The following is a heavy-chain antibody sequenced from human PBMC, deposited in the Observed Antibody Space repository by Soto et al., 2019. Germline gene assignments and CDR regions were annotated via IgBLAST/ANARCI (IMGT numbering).Heavy chain of an antibody. V-gene: IGHV3-23*01. CDR3: AKAGLTTMHGIAVAGIIDY. J-gene: IGHJ4*02. CDR2: ISGSGGST. CDR1: GFTFSSYA. D-gene: IGHD6-19*01. Sequence: PGGSLRLSCEASGFTFSSYAMSWVRQAPGKGLEWVSAISGSGGSTYYADSVKGRFTISRDNSKNTLYLQMNSLRAEDTAVYYCAKAGLTTMHGIAVAGIIDYWGQGTLVTVSS.